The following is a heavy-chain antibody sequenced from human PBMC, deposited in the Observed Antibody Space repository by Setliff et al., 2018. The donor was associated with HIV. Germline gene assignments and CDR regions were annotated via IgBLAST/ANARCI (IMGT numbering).Heavy chain of an antibody. CDR3: ASLAYNFWSGRSPFDD. D-gene: IGHD3-3*01. V-gene: IGHV4-61*09. Sequence: PSETLSLTCSVSGGSVSSSGYYWSWIRQSAEKGLEWIGHIYTSGSSNYNPSLKSRVTISFDTSHQQFSLKLTAATAAATAKYFCASLAYNFWSGRSPFDDWGQGTLVTVSS. J-gene: IGHJ4*02. CDR2: IYTSGSS. CDR1: GGSVSSSGYY.